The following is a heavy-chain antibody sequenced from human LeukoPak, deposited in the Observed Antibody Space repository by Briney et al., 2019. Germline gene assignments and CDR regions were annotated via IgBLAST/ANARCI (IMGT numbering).Heavy chain of an antibody. CDR1: GYTSTGYY. Sequence: GASVKVSCKASGYTSTGYYMHWVRQAPGQGLEWMGRINPNSGGTNYAQKFQGRVTMTRDTSISTAYMELSRLRSDDTAVYYCARVRRSTVTTAWFDPWGQGTLVTVSS. CDR3: ARVRRSTVTTAWFDP. J-gene: IGHJ5*02. V-gene: IGHV1-2*06. CDR2: INPNSGGT. D-gene: IGHD4-17*01.